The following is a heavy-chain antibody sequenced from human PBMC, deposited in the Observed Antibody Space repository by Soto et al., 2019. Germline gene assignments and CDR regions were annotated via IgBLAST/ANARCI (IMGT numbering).Heavy chain of an antibody. CDR3: EKLTGTSSYSSVAQ. D-gene: IGHD3-9*01. Sequence: PGGSLRLSCVASGFSFRTYGMTWVRQTPGKGLEWVSAIGGSDGPTYYADSVKCRFTVSRDNSKNTLSLQMNSMRAEDTALYYCEKLTGTSSYSSVAQWGQGTLVTVSS. V-gene: IGHV3-23*01. CDR1: GFSFRTYG. J-gene: IGHJ4*02. CDR2: IGGSDGPT.